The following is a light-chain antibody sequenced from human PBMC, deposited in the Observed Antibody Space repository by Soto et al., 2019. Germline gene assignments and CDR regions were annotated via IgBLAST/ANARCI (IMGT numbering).Light chain of an antibody. J-gene: IGKJ1*01. V-gene: IGKV3D-15*01. Sequence: EIVMTQSPGTLSVSPGERATLSCRASQSVSINLAWYQQKPGQAPRLLIYDASTRATGIPARFSGSGSETEFTLTITSLQSEDFAVYYCQHYNNWPAWTFGQGTKVDIK. CDR3: QHYNNWPAWT. CDR2: DAS. CDR1: QSVSIN.